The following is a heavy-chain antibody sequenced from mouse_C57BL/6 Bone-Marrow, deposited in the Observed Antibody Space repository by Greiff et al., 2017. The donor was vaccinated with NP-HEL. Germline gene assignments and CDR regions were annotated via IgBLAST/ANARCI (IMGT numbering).Heavy chain of an antibody. Sequence: QVHVKQPGAELVMPGASVKLSCKASGYTFTSYWMHWVKQRPGQGLEWIGEIDPSDSYTNYNQKFKGKSTLTVDKSSSTAYMQLSSLTSEDSAVYYCARSGYYIYWYFDVWGTGTTVTVSS. V-gene: IGHV1-69*01. D-gene: IGHD2-3*01. CDR3: ARSGYYIYWYFDV. CDR1: GYTFTSYW. J-gene: IGHJ1*03. CDR2: IDPSDSYT.